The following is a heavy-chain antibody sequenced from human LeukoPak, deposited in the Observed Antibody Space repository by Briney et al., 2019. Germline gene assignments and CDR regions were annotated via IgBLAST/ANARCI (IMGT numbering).Heavy chain of an antibody. CDR1: GFTVSSNY. J-gene: IGHJ6*03. CDR2: IYSGGST. CDR3: VGYGSGSYYNYYMDV. V-gene: IGHV3-66*02. Sequence: GGSLRLSCAASGFTVSSNYMSWVRQAPGKGLEWVSVIYSGGSTYYADSVKGRFTISRDNSKNTLYLQMNSLRAEDTAVYYCVGYGSGSYYNYYMDVWGKGTTVTVSS. D-gene: IGHD3-10*01.